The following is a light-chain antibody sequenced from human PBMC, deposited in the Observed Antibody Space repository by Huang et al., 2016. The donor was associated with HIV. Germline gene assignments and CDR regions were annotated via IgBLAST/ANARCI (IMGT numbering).Light chain of an antibody. CDR2: DTS. Sequence: IVLTQSPATLSWYPGERVTLSCRASQSVGNYIAWYQQHPGQSPKLLIYDTSNSATGTPGRFSGSGSGTDFTLTISSLQSEDFAVYYCQQRSSGVTFGGGTKVQVK. J-gene: IGKJ4*01. CDR1: QSVGNY. V-gene: IGKV3-11*01. CDR3: QQRSSGVT.